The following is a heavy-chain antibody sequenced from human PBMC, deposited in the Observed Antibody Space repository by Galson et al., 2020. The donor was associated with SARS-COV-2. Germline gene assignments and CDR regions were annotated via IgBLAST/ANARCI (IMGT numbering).Heavy chain of an antibody. Sequence: GGSLRLSCSASGFTFGDYAMSWFRQAPGKGLEWVGFIRSLAYGGTAEYAASVRGRFSISRDDSKTIAYLQMNSLKTEDTGVYYCTRGGNWDEFDNWGQGTLVTVSS. D-gene: IGHD1-20*01. CDR3: TRGGNWDEFDN. CDR2: IRSLAYGGTA. J-gene: IGHJ4*02. V-gene: IGHV3-49*03. CDR1: GFTFGDYA.